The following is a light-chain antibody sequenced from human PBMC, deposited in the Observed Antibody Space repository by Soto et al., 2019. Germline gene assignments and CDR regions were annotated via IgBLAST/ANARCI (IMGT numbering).Light chain of an antibody. V-gene: IGKV1-33*01. J-gene: IGKJ5*01. Sequence: DIQMTQSPSSLSASVGDRVTITCQASQDISNYLNWYQQKPGKAPKLLIYDASNLETGVPSRFSGSGSGTDFTFTISSLQPEDIATYDCQQYYNYITFGKGTRLEIK. CDR1: QDISNY. CDR3: QQYYNYIT. CDR2: DAS.